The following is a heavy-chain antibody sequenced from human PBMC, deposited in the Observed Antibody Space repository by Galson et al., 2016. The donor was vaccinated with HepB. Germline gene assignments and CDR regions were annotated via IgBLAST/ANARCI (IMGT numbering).Heavy chain of an antibody. CDR1: GYTFSNYY. V-gene: IGHV1-46*01. CDR3: ARDLNRVGAIVEGFGY. D-gene: IGHD3-10*01. Sequence: SVKVSCKASGYTFSNYYMHWVRQAPGQGLEWMGIINPGDSGTTYAQKFQGRVTMTRDMSTSTVYMELRSLRSEDTAVFYCARDLNRVGAIVEGFGYWGQGTLVTVSS. J-gene: IGHJ4*02. CDR2: INPGDSGT.